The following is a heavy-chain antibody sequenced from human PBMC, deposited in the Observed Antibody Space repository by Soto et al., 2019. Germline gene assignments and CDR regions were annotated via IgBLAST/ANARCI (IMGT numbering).Heavy chain of an antibody. CDR3: ARGPAGYCSSSTCYTGGMDV. V-gene: IGHV4-4*07. CDR2: MYSSGTT. J-gene: IGHJ6*02. D-gene: IGHD2-2*02. Sequence: SDTLSLTCTVSGGSVSSYYWAWIRPPAGKGLEWIGRMYSSGTTHYNPSLQSRVTMSVDTSKNQFSLKLTSVTAADTAVYYCARGPAGYCSSSTCYTGGMDVWGQGTTVTVS. CDR1: GGSVSSYY.